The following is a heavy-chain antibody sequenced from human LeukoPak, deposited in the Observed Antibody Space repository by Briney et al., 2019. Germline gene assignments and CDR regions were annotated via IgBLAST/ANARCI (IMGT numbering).Heavy chain of an antibody. CDR3: ASHRGSSGWTPFDY. D-gene: IGHD6-19*01. Sequence: SDTLSLTCTVSGGSISSYYWSWLRQPPGKGLEWLGYIYYSGSTNYNPSLKSRVTISVDTSKNQFSLKLSSVTAADTVVYYCASHRGSSGWTPFDYWGQGTLVTVSS. V-gene: IGHV4-59*08. CDR2: IYYSGST. J-gene: IGHJ4*02. CDR1: GGSISSYY.